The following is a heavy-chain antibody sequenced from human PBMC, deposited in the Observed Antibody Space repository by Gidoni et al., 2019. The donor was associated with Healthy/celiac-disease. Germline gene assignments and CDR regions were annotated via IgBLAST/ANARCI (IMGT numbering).Heavy chain of an antibody. J-gene: IGHJ6*02. CDR3: AKEGGYSGYDLLYYYYGMDV. D-gene: IGHD5-12*01. CDR1: TGTFISSS. Sequence: ARSTGTFISSSVLWVRQAPGKGLEWVAVISYDGSNKYYADSVKGRFTISRDNSKNTLYLQMNSLRAEDTAVYYCAKEGGYSGYDLLYYYYGMDVWGQGTTVTVSS. CDR2: ISYDGSNK. V-gene: IGHV3-30*18.